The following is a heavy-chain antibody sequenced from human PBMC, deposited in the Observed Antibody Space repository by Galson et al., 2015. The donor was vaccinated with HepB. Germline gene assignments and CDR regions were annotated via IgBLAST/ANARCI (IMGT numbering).Heavy chain of an antibody. V-gene: IGHV3-23*01. CDR3: TRILEVAWRGVAFDI. Sequence: SLRLSCAASGFIFSSYPMSWVRQAPGQGLEWVSSIGRTGTTTYYAASVKGRFAVSRDTANSQHMMYLQMNSLRAEDTAMYYCTRILEVAWRGVAFDIWGQGTMVTVSS. CDR2: IGRTGTTT. D-gene: IGHD6-19*01. J-gene: IGHJ3*02. CDR1: GFIFSSYP.